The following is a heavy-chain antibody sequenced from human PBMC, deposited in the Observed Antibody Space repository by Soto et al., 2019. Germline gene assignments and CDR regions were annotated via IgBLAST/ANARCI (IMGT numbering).Heavy chain of an antibody. CDR2: INGGSTT. V-gene: IGHV3-23*01. J-gene: IGHJ6*02. D-gene: IGHD3-3*01. CDR1: VFTFISYA. CDR3: AKDKDWSGVYGMDV. Sequence: QPGWSLRLACASSVFTFISYAMRWVRQAPGKGLEWVTAINGGSTTYYADSVKGRFTISRDNSKNTLYLKMNSLRAEDKAVYYCAKDKDWSGVYGMDVWGQGTTVTVSS.